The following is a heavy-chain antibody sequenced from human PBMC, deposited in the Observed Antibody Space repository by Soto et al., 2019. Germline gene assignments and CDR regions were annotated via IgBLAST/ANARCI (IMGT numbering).Heavy chain of an antibody. CDR2: INHSGST. Sequence: ETLSLTCAVYGGSFSGYYWSWIRQPPGKGLEWIGEINHSGSTNYNPSLKSRVTISVDTSKNHFSLKLSSVTAADTAVYYCARLPDRITMVRGVGGSIDVWGQGTTVTVSS. J-gene: IGHJ6*02. V-gene: IGHV4-34*01. CDR3: ARLPDRITMVRGVGGSIDV. D-gene: IGHD3-10*01. CDR1: GGSFSGYY.